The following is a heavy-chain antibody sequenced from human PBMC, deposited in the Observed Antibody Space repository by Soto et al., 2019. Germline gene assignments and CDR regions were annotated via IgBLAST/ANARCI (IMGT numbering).Heavy chain of an antibody. V-gene: IGHV3-11*05. Sequence: QVQLMESGGGLVKPGGSLRLSCEASGFIFTNYYMSWIRQVPGKGLEWISSISSSSVYTNYADSVKGRFTISKDNAKQSLYLQMDSLRAEDTAVYYCARAGVRGVILEYWGQGALVTVSS. CDR3: ARAGVRGVILEY. CDR1: GFIFTNYY. D-gene: IGHD3-10*01. J-gene: IGHJ4*02. CDR2: ISSSSVYT.